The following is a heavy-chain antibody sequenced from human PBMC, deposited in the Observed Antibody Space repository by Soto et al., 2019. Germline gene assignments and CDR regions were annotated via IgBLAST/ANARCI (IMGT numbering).Heavy chain of an antibody. CDR1: GFTVSSNY. J-gene: IGHJ6*02. CDR3: ASCSFLRYFDWLPNYYYGMDV. V-gene: IGHV3-53*01. Sequence: GGSLRLSCAASGFTVSSNYMSRVRQAPGKGLEWVSVIYSGGSTYYADSVKGRFTISRDNSKNTLYLQMNSLRAEDTAVYYCASCSFLRYFDWLPNYYYGMDVWGQGTTVTVSS. CDR2: IYSGGST. D-gene: IGHD3-9*01.